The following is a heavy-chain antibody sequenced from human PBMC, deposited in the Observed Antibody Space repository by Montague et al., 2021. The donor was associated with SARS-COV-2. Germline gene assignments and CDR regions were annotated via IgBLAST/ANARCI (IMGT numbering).Heavy chain of an antibody. CDR2: ISNSGDTK. J-gene: IGHJ4*02. Sequence: SLRLSCAASGFTFSSYEMNWVRQAPGKGLEWVSYISNSGDTKYYADPVKGRFTISRDNAKNSLYLQMSSLRAEDTAVYYCARAGEDYYYDSSGFLYWGQGILVTASS. D-gene: IGHD3-22*01. CDR1: GFTFSSYE. CDR3: ARAGEDYYYDSSGFLY. V-gene: IGHV3-48*03.